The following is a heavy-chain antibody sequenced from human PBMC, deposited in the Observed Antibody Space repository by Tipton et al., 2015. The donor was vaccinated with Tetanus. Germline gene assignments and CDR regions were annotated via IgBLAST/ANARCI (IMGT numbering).Heavy chain of an antibody. V-gene: IGHV3-23*01. CDR3: ATGGYSYVSSHY. CDR2: VSASGNT. D-gene: IGHD5-18*01. Sequence: SLRLSCAGSGFLISSYAMNWVRQVPGEGLEWVSGVSASGNTNYADSVDGRFTISRDNAKNTMYLQMNSLKTEDTAVYYCATGGYSYVSSHYWGQGTLVTVSS. CDR1: GFLISSYA. J-gene: IGHJ4*02.